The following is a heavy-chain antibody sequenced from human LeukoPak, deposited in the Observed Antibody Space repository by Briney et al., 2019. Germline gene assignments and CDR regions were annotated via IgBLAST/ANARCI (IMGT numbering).Heavy chain of an antibody. D-gene: IGHD3-9*01. J-gene: IGHJ4*02. CDR3: ARQADYDLLTGYYKGHLDY. CDR2: IYPGDSDT. V-gene: IGHV5-51*01. Sequence: GASLKIYFKGVGYRFTTYWIGWVRPMPGKGLEWMGIIYPGDSDTRYSPSFQGQVTFSADKSISTAYLQWSGLKASDTAMYYCARQADYDLLTGYYKGHLDYWGQGTLVTVSS. CDR1: GYRFTTYW.